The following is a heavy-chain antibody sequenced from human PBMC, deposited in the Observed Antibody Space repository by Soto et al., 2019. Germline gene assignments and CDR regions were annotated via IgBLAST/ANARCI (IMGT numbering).Heavy chain of an antibody. D-gene: IGHD3-10*01. CDR1: GYTFSNYA. Sequence: QVQLVQSGAEVKKPGASVKVSCKASGYTFSNYAIHWVRQAPGQRLEWMGWINAGSGNTKYSQKFQGRFTFTRDTSASTVYMEVSSLRSEDSAVYYCARDAIGRPTDCWGQGTLLTVS. J-gene: IGHJ4*02. V-gene: IGHV1-3*01. CDR2: INAGSGNT. CDR3: ARDAIGRPTDC.